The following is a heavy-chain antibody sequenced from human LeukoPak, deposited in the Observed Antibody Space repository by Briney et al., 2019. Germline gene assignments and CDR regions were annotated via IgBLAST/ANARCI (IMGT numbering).Heavy chain of an antibody. J-gene: IGHJ6*03. CDR2: ISAYNGNT. V-gene: IGHV1-18*01. D-gene: IGHD6-13*01. CDR3: ARGAAAAGTGSYYYYYMDV. Sequence: ASVKVSCKASGYTFTSYGISWVRQAPGQGLEWMGWISAYNGNTNYAQKLQGRVTMTTDTSTSTAYMELRSLRSDDTAVYYCARGAAAAGTGSYYYYYMDVWGKGTTVTVSS. CDR1: GYTFTSYG.